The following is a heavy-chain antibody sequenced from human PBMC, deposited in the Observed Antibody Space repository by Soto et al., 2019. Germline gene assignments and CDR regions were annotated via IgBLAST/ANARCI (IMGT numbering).Heavy chain of an antibody. CDR2: IYYSGST. CDR1: GGSISSYY. CDR3: ATYVPDKLAVAGTSDAFDI. J-gene: IGHJ3*02. D-gene: IGHD6-19*01. V-gene: IGHV4-59*01. Sequence: SETLSLTCTVSGGSISSYYWSWIRQPPGKGLEWIADIYYSGSTNYSPSLKSRVTISVDTSKNQFSLNLSSVTAADTAVYFCATYVPDKLAVAGTSDAFDIRGQGTMVTVSS.